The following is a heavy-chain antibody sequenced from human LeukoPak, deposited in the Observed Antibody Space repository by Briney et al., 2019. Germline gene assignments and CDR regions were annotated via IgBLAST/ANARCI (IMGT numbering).Heavy chain of an antibody. J-gene: IGHJ4*02. D-gene: IGHD3-10*01. CDR3: AKGPMVRGVISVYFGY. V-gene: IGHV3-30*18. CDR2: ISYDGSNK. CDR1: GFTFSSYG. Sequence: PGRSLRLSCAASGFTFSSYGMHWVRQAPGKGLEWVAVISYDGSNKYYADSVKGRFTISRDNSKNTLYLQMNSLRAEDTAVYYCAKGPMVRGVISVYFGYWGQGTLVTVSS.